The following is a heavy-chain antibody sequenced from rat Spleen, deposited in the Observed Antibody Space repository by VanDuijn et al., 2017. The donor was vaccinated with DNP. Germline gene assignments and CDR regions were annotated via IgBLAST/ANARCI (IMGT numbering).Heavy chain of an antibody. V-gene: IGHV2-43*01. CDR2: IWTGGGT. CDR3: ARDNWYFDF. J-gene: IGHJ1*01. Sequence: QVQLRESGPGLVQPSQTLSLACTVSGFSLTNHHVHWVRQPSGKGLEWMGVIWTGGGTEYNSALKSRLSISRDTSKSQVFLKMNSLQTEDTATYYCARDNWYFDFWGPGTMVTVSS. CDR1: GFSLTNHH.